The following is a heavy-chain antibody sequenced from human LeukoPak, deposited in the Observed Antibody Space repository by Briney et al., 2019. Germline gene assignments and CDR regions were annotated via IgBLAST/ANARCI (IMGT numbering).Heavy chain of an antibody. CDR1: GFTFSDYW. D-gene: IGHD3-22*01. CDR3: ARGGYSGSYYRFS. CDR2: ISKEGDNE. V-gene: IGHV3-74*01. J-gene: IGHJ4*02. Sequence: PGGSLRLSCAASGFTFSDYWMHWVRQVPGKGLVWLSRISKEGDNEVYADSAKGRFTMSRDNAKKTVYPQLTTLRPEDTAVYYCARGGYSGSYYRFSWGQGTLVTVSS.